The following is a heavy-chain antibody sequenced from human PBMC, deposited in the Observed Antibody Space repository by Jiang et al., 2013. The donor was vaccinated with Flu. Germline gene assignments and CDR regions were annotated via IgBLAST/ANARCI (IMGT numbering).Heavy chain of an antibody. J-gene: IGHJ4*02. Sequence: KVSCKASGGTFSRFAISWVRQAPGRGLEWMGRIIPFFGSVNYAQKFQGRVTINADKSTSTAYMELSSLRSEDTAIYYCARSVDVSSSPFDSWGQGTLVTVSS. CDR2: IIPFFGSV. D-gene: IGHD2-2*01. CDR3: ARSVDVSSSPFDS. V-gene: IGHV1-69*06. CDR1: GGTFSRFA.